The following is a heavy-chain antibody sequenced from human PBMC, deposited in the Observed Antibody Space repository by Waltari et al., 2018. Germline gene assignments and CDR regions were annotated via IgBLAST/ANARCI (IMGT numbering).Heavy chain of an antibody. CDR3: ARWENNLRAFDI. J-gene: IGHJ3*02. V-gene: IGHV4-59*01. CDR2: THHSGNT. CDR1: GVSITSYY. Sequence: QVQLQESGPGLLKPSETLSLSCTVSGVSITSYYWNWMRQPPGKGLEWIGYTHHSGNTRYNPSLRMRVTASVDTSNNQVSLDLSSVTSADTAVYFCARWENNLRAFDIWGQGTMVSVSS. D-gene: IGHD1-26*01.